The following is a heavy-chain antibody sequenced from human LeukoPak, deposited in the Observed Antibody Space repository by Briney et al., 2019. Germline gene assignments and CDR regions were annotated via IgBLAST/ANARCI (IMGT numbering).Heavy chain of an antibody. CDR2: MYNSGST. V-gene: IGHV4-59*01. CDR1: GGSISGSY. CDR3: ARGIESYGDYGY. J-gene: IGHJ4*02. Sequence: KPSATPSLTCTVSGGSISGSYWSWIRQPPGKGLEWIAYMYNSGSTNYNPSLKSRVTISIDTSKNQFSLKLSSLTAADTAIYYCARGIESYGDYGYWGQGILVTVSS. D-gene: IGHD4-17*01.